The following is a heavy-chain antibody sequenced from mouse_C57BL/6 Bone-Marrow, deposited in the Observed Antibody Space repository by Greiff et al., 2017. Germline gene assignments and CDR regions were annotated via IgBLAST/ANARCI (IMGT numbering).Heavy chain of an antibody. Sequence: QVQLQQSGAELVRPGASVTLSCKASGYTFTDYEMHWVKQTPVHGLEWIGAIDPETGGTAYNQKFKGKAILTADKSSSTAYMELRSLTSEDSAVYYCTTPSVVATKGYAMDYWGQGTSVTVSS. V-gene: IGHV1-15*01. CDR3: TTPSVVATKGYAMDY. J-gene: IGHJ4*01. D-gene: IGHD1-1*01. CDR1: GYTFTDYE. CDR2: IDPETGGT.